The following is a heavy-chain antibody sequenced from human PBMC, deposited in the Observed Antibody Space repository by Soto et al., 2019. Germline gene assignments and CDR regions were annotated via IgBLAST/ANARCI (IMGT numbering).Heavy chain of an antibody. CDR2: IYPGDSDT. V-gene: IGHV5-51*01. CDR3: ALSVLYCSSTSCYDGWDGMDV. Sequence: GESLKISCKGSGYSFTSYWIGWVRQMPGKGLEWMGIIYPGDSDTRYSPSFQGQVTISADKSISTAYLQWSSLKASDTAMYYCALSVLYCSSTSCYDGWDGMDVWGQGTTVTVSS. D-gene: IGHD2-2*01. J-gene: IGHJ6*02. CDR1: GYSFTSYW.